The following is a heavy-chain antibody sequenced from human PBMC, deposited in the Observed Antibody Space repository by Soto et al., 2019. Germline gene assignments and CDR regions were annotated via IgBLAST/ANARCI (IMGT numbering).Heavy chain of an antibody. CDR2: MNPNSGNT. CDR1: GYTFTSYD. V-gene: IGHV1-8*01. J-gene: IGHJ5*02. CDR3: ARADYDFWSGYINWFEP. D-gene: IGHD3-3*01. Sequence: ASVKVSCKASGYTFTSYDINWVRPATGQGLEWMGWMNPNSGNTGYAQKFQCGVTMTRNTSISTAYMELSSLRSEDTAVYYCARADYDFWSGYINWFEPWGQGTLVTVSS.